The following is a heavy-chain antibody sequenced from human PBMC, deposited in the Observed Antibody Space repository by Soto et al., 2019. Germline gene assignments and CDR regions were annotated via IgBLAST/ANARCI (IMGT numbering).Heavy chain of an antibody. Sequence: QLHLVQSGAVVKKPGASVTVSCSASGYPVTAYYMHWVRQAPGRGLEWMGGINPATGAAKYTQTFQGRVTTPRDTSTSTVFMELSGLTSDDTAVFYCARGGGVGVAGSAAFDMWGQGTLVTVSS. CDR1: GYPVTAYY. V-gene: IGHV1-2*02. CDR2: INPATGAA. D-gene: IGHD3-3*01. CDR3: ARGGGVGVAGSAAFDM. J-gene: IGHJ3*02.